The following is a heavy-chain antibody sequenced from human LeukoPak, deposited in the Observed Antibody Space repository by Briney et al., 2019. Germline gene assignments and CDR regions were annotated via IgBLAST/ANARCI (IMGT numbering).Heavy chain of an antibody. CDR1: GYTFTSYD. V-gene: IGHV1-8*03. D-gene: IGHD6-13*01. J-gene: IGHJ4*02. CDR3: ARGEYSSSWYPFDY. Sequence: ASVKVSCKASGYTFTSYDINWVRQATGQGLEWMGWMNPNSGNTGYAQKFQGRVTITRNTSISTAYMELSSLRAEDTAVYYCARGEYSSSWYPFDYWGQGSLVTVSS. CDR2: MNPNSGNT.